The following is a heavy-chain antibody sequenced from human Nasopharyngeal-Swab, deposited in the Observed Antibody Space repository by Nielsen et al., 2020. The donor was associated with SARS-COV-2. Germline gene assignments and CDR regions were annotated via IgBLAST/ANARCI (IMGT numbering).Heavy chain of an antibody. J-gene: IGHJ4*02. Sequence: ASVKVSCKASGYTFTSYAMHWVRQAPGQSFEWMGWITAANGNTEYSQNFHDRLTLTTDASANTAYMDLSGLTSEDTAIYYCVRDDGRSWLLDKWGQGTQVTVSS. CDR1: GYTFTSYA. D-gene: IGHD5-24*01. V-gene: IGHV1-3*01. CDR3: VRDDGRSWLLDK. CDR2: ITAANGNT.